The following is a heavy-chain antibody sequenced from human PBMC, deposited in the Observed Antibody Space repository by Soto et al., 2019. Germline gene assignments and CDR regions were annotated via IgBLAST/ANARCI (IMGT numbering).Heavy chain of an antibody. V-gene: IGHV3-48*02. J-gene: IGHJ6*02. D-gene: IGHD3-10*01. CDR3: ARGPYYYRSRISYYYYGMDV. CDR2: ISSSSSTI. Sequence: PGGSLRLSCAGSGFTFSSYSLNWVRQAPGKGLEWVSYISSSSSTIYYVDSVKGRFTISRDNAKNSLYLQMNSLRDEDTAVYYCARGPYYYRSRISYYYYGMDVWGQGTTVTVSS. CDR1: GFTFSSYS.